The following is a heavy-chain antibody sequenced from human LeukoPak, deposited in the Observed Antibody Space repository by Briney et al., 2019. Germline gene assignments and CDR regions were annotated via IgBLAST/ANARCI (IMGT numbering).Heavy chain of an antibody. CDR3: AKALLEGYYYDF. CDR2: ISGSGGST. D-gene: IGHD3-3*01. V-gene: IGHV3-23*01. J-gene: IGHJ3*01. CDR1: GFTFSSYA. Sequence: PGRSLRLSCAVSGFTFSSYAMTWVRQAPGTGLEWVSSISGSGGSTYYADSVKGRFTISRDNPKNTLYLQMNSLRVEDTAIYYCAKALLEGYYYDFWGQGTMVTVSS.